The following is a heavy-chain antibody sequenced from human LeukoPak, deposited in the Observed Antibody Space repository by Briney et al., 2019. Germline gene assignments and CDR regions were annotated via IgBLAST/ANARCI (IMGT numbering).Heavy chain of an antibody. CDR3: ARGGLELRSYDAFDI. D-gene: IGHD1-7*01. J-gene: IGHJ3*02. CDR2: IIPIFGTA. Sequence: ASVKVSCKASNYTFTSYGITWVRQAPGQGLEWMGGIIPIFGTANYAQKFQGRVTITADKSTSTAYMELSSLRSEDTAVYYCARGGLELRSYDAFDIWGQGTMVTVSS. CDR1: NYTFTSYG. V-gene: IGHV1-69*06.